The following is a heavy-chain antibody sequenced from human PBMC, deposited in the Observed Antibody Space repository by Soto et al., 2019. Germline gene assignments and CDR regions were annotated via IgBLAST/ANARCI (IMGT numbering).Heavy chain of an antibody. V-gene: IGHV3-74*01. D-gene: IGHD3-22*01. CDR1: GFTFSSYW. CDR3: ARVPGSSGYYYGPDFDY. CDR2: INSDGSST. Sequence: HPGGSLRLSCAASGFTFSSYWMHWVRQAPGKGLVWVSRINSDGSSTSYADSVKGRFTISRDNAKNTLYLQMNSLRAEDTAVYYCARVPGSSGYYYGPDFDYWGQGTLVTVSS. J-gene: IGHJ4*02.